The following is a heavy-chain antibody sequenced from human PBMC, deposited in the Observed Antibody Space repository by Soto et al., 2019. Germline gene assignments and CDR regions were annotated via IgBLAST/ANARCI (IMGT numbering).Heavy chain of an antibody. CDR2: IYYSGCT. J-gene: IGHJ6*02. V-gene: IGHV4-31*03. CDR1: GGSISSGGYY. Sequence: SETLSLTCTVSGGSISSGGYYWSWIRQHPGKGLEWIGYIYYSGCTYYNPSLKSRVTISVDTSKNQFSLKLSSVTAADTAVYYCARVGAAYGMDVWGQGTTVTV. CDR3: ARVGAAYGMDV.